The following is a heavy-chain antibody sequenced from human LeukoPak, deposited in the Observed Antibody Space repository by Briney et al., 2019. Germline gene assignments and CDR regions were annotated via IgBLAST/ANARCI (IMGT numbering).Heavy chain of an antibody. CDR3: ARGTYGGNSGDTFDI. Sequence: ASVKVSCKASRYTFTTYAMNWVRQAPGQGLEWMGWINTDTGNPTYAQGFTGRFVFSLDTSVSTAYLQISSLKAEDTAVYYCARGTYGGNSGDTFDIWGQGTMVTVSS. CDR2: INTDTGNP. CDR1: RYTFTTYA. J-gene: IGHJ3*02. D-gene: IGHD4-23*01. V-gene: IGHV7-4-1*02.